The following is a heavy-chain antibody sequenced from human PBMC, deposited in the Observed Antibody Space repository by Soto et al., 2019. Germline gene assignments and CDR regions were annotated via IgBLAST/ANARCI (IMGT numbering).Heavy chain of an antibody. CDR2: IIPIFGTA. D-gene: IGHD6-13*01. V-gene: IGHV1-69*01. J-gene: IGHJ6*02. Sequence: QVQLVQSGAEVKKPGSSVKVSCKASGGTFSSYAISWVRQAPGQGLEWMGGIIPIFGTANYAQKFQVRVTITADESTHTAYMELSSVRSEDTDVYYCFGAAAAPYGMDGWGQGTTVTVSS. CDR1: GGTFSSYA. CDR3: FGAAAAPYGMDG.